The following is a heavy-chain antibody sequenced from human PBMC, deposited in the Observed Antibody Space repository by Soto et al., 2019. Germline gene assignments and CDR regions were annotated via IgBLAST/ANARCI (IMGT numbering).Heavy chain of an antibody. D-gene: IGHD3-3*01. CDR2: ISTGSSYI. CDR1: GFTFSDYS. J-gene: IGHJ1*01. CDR3: VGDQPGDHDLWSGDLNPGYVQH. V-gene: IGHV3-21*02. Sequence: EVQLVESGGGLVNPGGSLRLSCAASGFTFSDYSMNWVRQAPGKGLEWVSSISTGSSYIYYADSVKGRFTTSRDDAKNSLHLQMISLRAEDTAIYYCVGDQPGDHDLWSGDLNPGYVQHWGQGTLVTVSS.